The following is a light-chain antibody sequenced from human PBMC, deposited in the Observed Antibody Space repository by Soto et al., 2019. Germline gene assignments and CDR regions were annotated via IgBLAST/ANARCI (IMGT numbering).Light chain of an antibody. Sequence: QSVLTQPPSVSGAPGQRVTISCTGSSSNIGAGYDVHWYQQLPGTAPKLLIYGNSNRPSGVPDRFTGSKSGTSASLAITGLQAEDEADYYCQFYDSSLSGLVVVGGGTKLTVL. CDR2: GNS. J-gene: IGLJ2*01. CDR3: QFYDSSLSGLVV. V-gene: IGLV1-40*01. CDR1: SSNIGAGYD.